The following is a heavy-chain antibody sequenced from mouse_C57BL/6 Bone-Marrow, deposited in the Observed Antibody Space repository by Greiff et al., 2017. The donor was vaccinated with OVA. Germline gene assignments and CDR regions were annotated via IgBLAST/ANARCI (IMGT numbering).Heavy chain of an antibody. CDR3: APHYHGSRRDV. V-gene: IGHV1-82*01. CDR1: GYAFSSSW. J-gene: IGHJ1*03. D-gene: IGHD1-1*01. Sequence: QVQLKESGPELVKPGASVKISCTASGYAFSSSWMNWVQQRPGKGLEWIGRIYPGGGDTNYNGNFKGKATLTADKSSSTAYMQLSSLTSEDSAVYFCAPHYHGSRRDVWGTGTTVTVSS. CDR2: IYPGGGDT.